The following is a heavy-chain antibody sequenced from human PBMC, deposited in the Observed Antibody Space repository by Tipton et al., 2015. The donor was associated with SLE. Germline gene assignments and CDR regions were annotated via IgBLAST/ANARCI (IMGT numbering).Heavy chain of an antibody. Sequence: TLSLTCTVSGGSISSSSYYWGWIRQPPGKGLEWIGSIYYSGSTYYNPSLKSRVTISVDTSKNQFSLKLSSVTAADTAVYYCARQSYPGLVVYAHNWFDPWGQGTPVTVSS. V-gene: IGHV4-39*01. CDR1: GGSISSSSYY. J-gene: IGHJ5*02. CDR3: ARQSYPGLVVYAHNWFDP. D-gene: IGHD2-8*02. CDR2: IYYSGST.